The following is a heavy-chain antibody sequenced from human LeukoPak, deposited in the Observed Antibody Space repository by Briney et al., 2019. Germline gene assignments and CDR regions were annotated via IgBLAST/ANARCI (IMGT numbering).Heavy chain of an antibody. D-gene: IGHD3-22*01. CDR1: GGSISSSSYY. V-gene: IGHV4-39*01. Sequence: PSETLSLTCTVSGGSISSSSYYWGWIRQPPGKGLEWIGSIYYSGSTYYNPSLKSRVTISVDTSKNQFSPKLSSVTAADTAVYYCARRWRYSSGYPDYWGQGTLVTVSS. CDR3: ARRWRYSSGYPDY. CDR2: IYYSGST. J-gene: IGHJ4*02.